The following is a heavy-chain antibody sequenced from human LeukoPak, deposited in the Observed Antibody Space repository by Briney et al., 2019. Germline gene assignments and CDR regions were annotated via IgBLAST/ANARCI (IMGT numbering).Heavy chain of an antibody. CDR1: GFTFSSYS. D-gene: IGHD3-10*02. J-gene: IGHJ6*03. V-gene: IGHV3-48*01. CDR3: AELGITMSGGV. Sequence: PGGSLRLSCAASGFTFSSYSMNWVRQAPGKGLEWVSCISSSSTIYYADSVKGRFTISRDNAKNSLYLQMNSLRAEDTAVYYCAELGITMSGGVWGKGTTVTISS. CDR2: ISSSSTI.